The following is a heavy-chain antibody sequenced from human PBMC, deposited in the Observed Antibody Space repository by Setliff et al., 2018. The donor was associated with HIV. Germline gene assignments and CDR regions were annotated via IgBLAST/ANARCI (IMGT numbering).Heavy chain of an antibody. CDR2: ISFSSSVI. CDR1: GFTFSTHS. V-gene: IGHV3-48*04. CDR3: ATRVVVIDALDT. D-gene: IGHD2-15*01. J-gene: IGHJ3*02. Sequence: LRLSCVASGFTFSTHSMSWVRQAPGKGLEWISYISFSSSVIYYADSVKGRFTISRDNAKNSLYLQMNSLRAEDTAVYYCATRVVVIDALDTWGQGTMVTV.